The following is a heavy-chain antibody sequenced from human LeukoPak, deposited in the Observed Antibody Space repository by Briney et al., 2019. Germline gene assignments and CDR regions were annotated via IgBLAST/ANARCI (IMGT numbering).Heavy chain of an antibody. CDR1: GGSISTYY. Sequence: SETLSLTCTVSGGSISTYYWSWIRQPPGKGLEWIGNIYYSGSTIYNPSLKSRVTMSVDTSKNQFSLKLSSVTAADTAVYYCARRKRFRGIAVAGTGPGYYGMDVWGQGTTVTVSS. CDR3: ARRKRFRGIAVAGTGPGYYGMDV. D-gene: IGHD6-19*01. CDR2: IYYSGST. V-gene: IGHV4-59*08. J-gene: IGHJ6*02.